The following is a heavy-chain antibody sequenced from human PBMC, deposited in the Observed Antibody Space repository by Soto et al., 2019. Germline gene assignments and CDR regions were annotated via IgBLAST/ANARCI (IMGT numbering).Heavy chain of an antibody. J-gene: IGHJ3*01. D-gene: IGHD1-26*01. V-gene: IGHV3-73*02. CDR3: TRLYSAGLDV. CDR2: IRSKGYNYAT. CDR1: GFAFSGSA. Sequence: EVQLVESGGGLVQPGGSLKLSCAASGFAFSGSAIHWVRQASGKGLEWVGRIRSKGYNYATAYVASVKGRFTISRDDSKNTAYLQMNSLKTEDTAVYYCTRLYSAGLDVWGQGTMVTVSS.